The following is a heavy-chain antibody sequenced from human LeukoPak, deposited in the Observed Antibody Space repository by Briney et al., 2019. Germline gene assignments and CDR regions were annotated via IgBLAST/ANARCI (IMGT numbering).Heavy chain of an antibody. V-gene: IGHV1-2*02. Sequence: ASVKVSCKASGYTFTGYYMHWVRQAPGQGLEWMGWINPNSGGTNYAQKFQGRVTMTRDTSISTAYMELSRLRSDDTAVYYCARGLGSGYYYDDYWGQGTLVTVSS. D-gene: IGHD3-22*01. CDR2: INPNSGGT. CDR1: GYTFTGYY. J-gene: IGHJ4*02. CDR3: ARGLGSGYYYDDY.